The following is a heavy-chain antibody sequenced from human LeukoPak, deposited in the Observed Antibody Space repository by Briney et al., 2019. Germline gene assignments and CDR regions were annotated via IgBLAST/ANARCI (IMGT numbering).Heavy chain of an antibody. CDR2: IIPIFGIA. D-gene: IGHD6-13*01. CDR3: ARDRIKGEQQLVQDY. V-gene: IGHV1-69*04. J-gene: IGHJ4*02. Sequence: ASVKVSCKASGGTFSSYAISWVRQAPGQGLEWMGRIIPIFGIANYARKFQGRVTITAVKSTSTAYMELSSLRSEDAAVYYCARDRIKGEQQLVQDYWGQGTLVTVSS. CDR1: GGTFSSYA.